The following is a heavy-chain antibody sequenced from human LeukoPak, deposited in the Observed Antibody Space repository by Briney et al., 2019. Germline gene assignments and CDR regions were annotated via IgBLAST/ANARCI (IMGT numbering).Heavy chain of an antibody. CDR3: AKGIYSSGWSYFDY. V-gene: IGHV3-23*01. D-gene: IGHD6-19*01. Sequence: GSLRLSCAASGFPFSSYPMTWVRQAPGKGLEWVSSISGDGRSTYYADSVKGRFTISRDNSKNTLYLQMNSLRAEDTAVYYCAKGIYSSGWSYFDYWGHGTLVTVSS. CDR1: GFPFSSYP. CDR2: ISGDGRST. J-gene: IGHJ4*01.